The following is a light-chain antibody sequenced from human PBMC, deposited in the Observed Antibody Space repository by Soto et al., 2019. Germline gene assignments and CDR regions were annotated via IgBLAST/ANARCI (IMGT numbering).Light chain of an antibody. CDR2: DAS. CDR3: QQYGSSPWT. Sequence: VLSQSAYTLSLPTGERATLSCRASQSISSYLAWYQQKPGQAPRLLIYDASSRATGIPDRFSGSGSGTDFTLTISRLEPEDFAVYYCQQYGSSPWTFGQGTKVDIK. CDR1: QSISSY. V-gene: IGKV3-20*01. J-gene: IGKJ1*01.